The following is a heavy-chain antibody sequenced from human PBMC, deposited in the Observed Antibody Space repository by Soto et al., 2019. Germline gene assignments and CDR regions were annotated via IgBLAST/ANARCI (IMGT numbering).Heavy chain of an antibody. J-gene: IGHJ4*02. V-gene: IGHV1-69*13. Sequence: GASVKVSCEASGGTFSSYAISWVRQAPGQGLEWMGGIIPIFGTANYAQKFQGRVTITADESTGTAYMELSSLRSEDTAVYYCAREDRRDGYNVRFDPFDYWGQGTLVTVSS. D-gene: IGHD5-12*01. CDR1: GGTFSSYA. CDR3: AREDRRDGYNVRFDPFDY. CDR2: IIPIFGTA.